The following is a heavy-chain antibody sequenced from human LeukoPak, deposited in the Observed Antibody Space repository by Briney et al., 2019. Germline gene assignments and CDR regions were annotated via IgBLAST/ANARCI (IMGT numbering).Heavy chain of an antibody. CDR3: ANWRYCSGGSCPGPFDY. CDR1: GFTFSSYA. J-gene: IGHJ4*02. V-gene: IGHV3-23*01. D-gene: IGHD2-15*01. Sequence: GGSLRLSWAASGFTFSSYAMSWVRQAPGKGLEWVSAISGSGGSTYYADSVKGRFTISRDNSKNTLYLQMNSLRAEDTAVYYCANWRYCSGGSCPGPFDYWGQGTLVTVSS. CDR2: ISGSGGST.